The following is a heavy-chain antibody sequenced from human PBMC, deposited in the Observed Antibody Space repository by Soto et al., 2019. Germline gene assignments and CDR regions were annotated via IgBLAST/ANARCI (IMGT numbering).Heavy chain of an antibody. CDR3: AREVGHMDV. D-gene: IGHD2-2*01. CDR1: GYTFTTYG. CDR2: VSPYNGDT. V-gene: IGHV1-18*04. J-gene: IGHJ6*02. Sequence: ASVKVSCKASGYTFTTYGINWVRQAPGQGLEWMGWVSPYNGDTTYAQKVQGRVTMTTDTSTRTAYLELRSLRSDDTAVYYCAREVGHMDVWGQGTTVTVSS.